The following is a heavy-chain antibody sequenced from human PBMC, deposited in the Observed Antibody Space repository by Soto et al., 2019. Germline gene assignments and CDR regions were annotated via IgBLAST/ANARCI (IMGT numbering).Heavy chain of an antibody. CDR2: ISSSSSTI. V-gene: IGHV3-48*01. CDR3: ARDPMVRGVYYYYYYMDV. CDR1: GFTFSSYS. Sequence: PGGSLRLSCAASGFTFSSYSMNWVRQAPGKGLEWVSYISSSSSTIYYADSVKGRFTISRDNAKNSLYLQMNSLRAEDTAVYYCARDPMVRGVYYYYYYMDVWGKGTTVTVPS. J-gene: IGHJ6*03. D-gene: IGHD3-10*01.